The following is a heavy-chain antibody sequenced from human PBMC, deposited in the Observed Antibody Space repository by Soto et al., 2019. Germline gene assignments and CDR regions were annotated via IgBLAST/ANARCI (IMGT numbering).Heavy chain of an antibody. V-gene: IGHV6-1*01. Sequence: SQTLSLTCAISGDSVSSNTAAWNWIRSSPSRGLEWLGRTYYRSNWRHDYTVSVRSRITVNPDTSKNHFSLQLNSVTPDDTAVYYCARGVAGSGFDLWGQGTLVTVSS. CDR3: ARGVAGSGFDL. D-gene: IGHD6-19*01. CDR1: GDSVSSNTAA. J-gene: IGHJ4*02. CDR2: TYYRSNWRH.